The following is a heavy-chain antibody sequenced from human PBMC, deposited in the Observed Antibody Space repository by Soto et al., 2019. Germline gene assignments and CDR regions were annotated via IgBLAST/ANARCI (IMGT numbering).Heavy chain of an antibody. Sequence: GGSLRLSCAASGFTFSSYAMSWVRQAPGKGLEWVSAISGSGGNTYYADSVKGRFTISRDNSKNTLYLQMNSLRAEDTAVYYCAKHGIAAATTGDAFFDYWGQGTLVIVSS. CDR1: GFTFSSYA. CDR2: ISGSGGNT. J-gene: IGHJ4*02. V-gene: IGHV3-23*01. CDR3: AKHGIAAATTGDAFFDY. D-gene: IGHD6-13*01.